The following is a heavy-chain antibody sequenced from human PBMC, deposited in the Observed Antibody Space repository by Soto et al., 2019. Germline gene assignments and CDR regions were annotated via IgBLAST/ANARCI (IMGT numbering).Heavy chain of an antibody. CDR2: ISGSGGST. Sequence: EVQLLESGGGLVQPGGSLRLSCAASGFTFSSYAMSWVRQAPGKGLEWVSAISGSGGSTYYADSVKGRFTISRDNSKNTLYLQMNSLIAEDTAGYYCSKVIAAAGTGYWFDPWGQGTLVTVSS. CDR3: SKVIAAAGTGYWFDP. J-gene: IGHJ5*02. D-gene: IGHD6-13*01. CDR1: GFTFSSYA. V-gene: IGHV3-23*01.